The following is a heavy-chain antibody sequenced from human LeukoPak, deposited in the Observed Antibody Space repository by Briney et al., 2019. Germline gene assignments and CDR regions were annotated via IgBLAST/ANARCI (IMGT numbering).Heavy chain of an antibody. CDR1: GNTFTTFN. V-gene: IGHV1-8*01. Sequence: GASVKVSCKASGNTFTTFNFKWVRQAPGQGLEWMGWINPNSGGTNYAQKFQGRVTMTRNTSISTAYMELSSLRSEDTAVYYCARVPVVTPRASRIKRYFDLWGRGTQVTVSS. CDR3: ARVPVVTPRASRIKRYFDL. CDR2: INPNSGGT. J-gene: IGHJ2*01. D-gene: IGHD4-23*01.